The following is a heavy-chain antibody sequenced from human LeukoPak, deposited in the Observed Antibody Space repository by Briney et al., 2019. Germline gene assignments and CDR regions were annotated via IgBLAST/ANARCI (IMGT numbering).Heavy chain of an antibody. J-gene: IGHJ2*01. V-gene: IGHV3-53*01. CDR1: GFTVSSYY. Sequence: GGSLRLSCAASGFTVSSYYMSWVRQAPGKGLEWVSLIYSDGTTYYADSVKGRFTISRDNSKNTLYLQMNSLRAEGTAVYYCARSGGYWYFDLWGRGTLVTVSS. CDR3: ARSGGYWYFDL. CDR2: IYSDGTT. D-gene: IGHD2-15*01.